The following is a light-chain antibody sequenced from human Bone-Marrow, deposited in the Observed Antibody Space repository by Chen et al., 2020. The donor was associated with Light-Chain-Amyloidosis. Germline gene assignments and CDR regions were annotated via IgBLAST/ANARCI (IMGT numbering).Light chain of an antibody. CDR2: EDT. J-gene: IGLJ2*01. V-gene: IGLV2-23*01. CDR3: CSYVASSTWI. Sequence: QSALTQPASVSGSPGQSITISCTGTSSDVGSYNLVSWYQQQPGKAPKLLIYEDTKRPSGVSNHFSGSKSGNTASLTIAGLQAEDEADYYCCSYVASSTWIFGGGTKLTVL. CDR1: SSDVGSYNL.